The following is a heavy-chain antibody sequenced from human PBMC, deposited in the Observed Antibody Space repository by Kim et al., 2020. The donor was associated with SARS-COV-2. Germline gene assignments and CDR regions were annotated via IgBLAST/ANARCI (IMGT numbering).Heavy chain of an antibody. J-gene: IGHJ5*02. D-gene: IGHD1-26*01. V-gene: IGHV1-2*05. Sequence: QKFQGRVTMTRDTSISTAYMELSRLRSDDTVVYYCARGRFSGSSSHWFDPWGQGTLVTVSS. CDR3: ARGRFSGSSSHWFDP.